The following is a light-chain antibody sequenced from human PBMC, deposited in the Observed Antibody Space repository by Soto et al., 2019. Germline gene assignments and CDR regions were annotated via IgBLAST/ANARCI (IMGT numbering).Light chain of an antibody. V-gene: IGLV2-14*01. CDR3: SSYTTTNTLYV. CDR1: NSDVGGYNY. Sequence: QSALTQPASVSGSPGQSITIPGTGTNSDVGGYNYVSWYQHHPGKAPKLMIYEVFNRPSGVSSRFSGSKSGSTASLTISGLQAEDEADYYCSSYTTTNTLYVFGTGTKVTVL. J-gene: IGLJ1*01. CDR2: EVF.